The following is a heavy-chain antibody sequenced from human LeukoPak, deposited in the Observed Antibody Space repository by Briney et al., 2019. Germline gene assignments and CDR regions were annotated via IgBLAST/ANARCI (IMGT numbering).Heavy chain of an antibody. CDR1: GGSFSGYY. CDR3: AKNSYGDYVRFDP. Sequence: SETLSLTCAVYGGSFSGYYWSWIRQPPGKGLEWIGEINHSGSTNYNPSLKSRVTISVDTSKNQFSLKLSSVTAADTAVYYCAKNSYGDYVRFDPWGQGTLVTVSS. V-gene: IGHV4-34*01. D-gene: IGHD4-17*01. J-gene: IGHJ5*02. CDR2: INHSGST.